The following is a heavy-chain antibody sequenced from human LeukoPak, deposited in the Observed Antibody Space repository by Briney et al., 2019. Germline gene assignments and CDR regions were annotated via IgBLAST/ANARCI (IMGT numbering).Heavy chain of an antibody. V-gene: IGHV4-30-2*01. J-gene: IGHJ5*02. CDR2: IYHSGST. CDR1: GGSISSGGYS. CDR3: ARARITMVRGVAADWFDP. Sequence: SETLSLTCAVSGGSISSGGYSWSWIRQPLGKGLEWIGYIYHSGSTHYNPSLKSRVTISVDRSKSQFSLKLSSVTAADTAVYYCARARITMVRGVAADWFDPWGQGTLVTVSS. D-gene: IGHD3-10*01.